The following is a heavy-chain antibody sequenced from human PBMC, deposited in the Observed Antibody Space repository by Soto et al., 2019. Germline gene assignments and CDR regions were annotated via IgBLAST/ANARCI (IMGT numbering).Heavy chain of an antibody. CDR2: ISSSGSTI. V-gene: IGHV3-48*03. Sequence: PGGSLRLSCAASGFTFSSYEMNWVRQAPGKGLEWVSYISSSGSTIYYADSVKGRFTISRDNAKNSLYLQMNSLRAEDTAVYYCARGIYDYVWGSYPHYFDYWGQGTLVTVSS. CDR1: GFTFSSYE. CDR3: ARGIYDYVWGSYPHYFDY. J-gene: IGHJ4*02. D-gene: IGHD3-16*02.